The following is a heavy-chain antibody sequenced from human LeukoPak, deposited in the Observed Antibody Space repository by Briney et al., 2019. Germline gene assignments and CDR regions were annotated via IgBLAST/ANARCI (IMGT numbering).Heavy chain of an antibody. J-gene: IGHJ4*02. D-gene: IGHD5-18*01. CDR2: INGDGSRT. V-gene: IGHV3-74*01. CDR1: GFTLSDYW. Sequence: GGTLCLSCVAYGFTLSDYWMHWVRQAPGKGLVWVSNINGDGSRTGYADSVKGRFTISGDNAKNTLYLQLNSLRAEDTADYYCARGKYNYACYGWGQGALVTVSS. CDR3: ARGKYNYACYG.